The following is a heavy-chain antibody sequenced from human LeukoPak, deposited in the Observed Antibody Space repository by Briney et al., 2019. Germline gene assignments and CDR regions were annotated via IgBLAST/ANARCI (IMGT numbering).Heavy chain of an antibody. V-gene: IGHV4-59*08. CDR1: GGSLSSYY. Sequence: PSETLSLTCTVSGGSLSSYYWSWIRQPPGKGLEWIGYIYSTGSANYIPSLKSRVTLSVDTAKNQFSLKLNSVTAADTAVYYCARMGGYSGYATHWGQGTLVTVSS. D-gene: IGHD5-12*01. CDR2: IYSTGSA. CDR3: ARMGGYSGYATH. J-gene: IGHJ4*02.